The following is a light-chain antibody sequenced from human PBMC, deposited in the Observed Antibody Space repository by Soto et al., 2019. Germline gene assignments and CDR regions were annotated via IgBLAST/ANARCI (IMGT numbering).Light chain of an antibody. J-gene: IGKJ3*01. CDR3: QQSAT. V-gene: IGKV1-39*01. Sequence: DIHITSSPSSLSSSLGDRVTITCRASQSISSYLNWYQQKPGKAPKLLIYAASSLQSGVPSRFSGSGSGTDFTLTISRLEPEDFAVYYCQQSATFGPGTKVDIK. CDR2: AAS. CDR1: QSISSY.